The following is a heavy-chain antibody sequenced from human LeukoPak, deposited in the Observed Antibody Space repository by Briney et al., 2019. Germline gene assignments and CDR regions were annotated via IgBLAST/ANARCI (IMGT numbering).Heavy chain of an antibody. CDR3: AKETANCYYYMDV. Sequence: GGSLRLSCAASGFTFSSYGMHWVRQAPGKGLEWVAFIRYDGSNKYYADSVKGRFTISRDNSKNTLYLQMNSLRAEDTAVYYCAKETANCYYYMDVWGKGTTDTVSS. J-gene: IGHJ6*03. CDR1: GFTFSSYG. V-gene: IGHV3-30*02. D-gene: IGHD5-18*01. CDR2: IRYDGSNK.